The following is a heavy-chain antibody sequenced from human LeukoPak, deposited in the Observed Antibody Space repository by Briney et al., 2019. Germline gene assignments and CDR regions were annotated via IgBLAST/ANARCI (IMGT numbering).Heavy chain of an antibody. V-gene: IGHV4-39*01. D-gene: IGHD3-22*01. CDR1: GGSISSSSYY. Sequence: SETLSLTCTVSGGSISSSSYYWGWIRQPPGKGLEWIGSIYYSGSTYYNPSLKSRVTISVDTSKNQFSLKLSSVIAADTAVYYCARRSGDSSGYYYVFWFDPWGQGTLVTVSS. CDR2: IYYSGST. CDR3: ARRSGDSSGYYYVFWFDP. J-gene: IGHJ5*02.